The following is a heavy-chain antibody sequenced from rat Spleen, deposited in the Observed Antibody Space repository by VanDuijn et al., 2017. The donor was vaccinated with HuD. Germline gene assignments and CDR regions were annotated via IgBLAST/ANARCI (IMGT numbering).Heavy chain of an antibody. V-gene: IGHV5S10*01. CDR2: YIYDGSRT. CDR3: ARRRTGFDY. CDR1: GFTFSDYN. J-gene: IGHJ2*01. Sequence: EVQLVESGGGLVQPGRSLKLSCAASGFTFSDYNMAWVRQAPKKGLEWVATYIYDGSRTYHRDSVKARFTISRDDAESTLYLQLDSLRSEDTATYYCARRRTGFDYWGQGFMVTVSS.